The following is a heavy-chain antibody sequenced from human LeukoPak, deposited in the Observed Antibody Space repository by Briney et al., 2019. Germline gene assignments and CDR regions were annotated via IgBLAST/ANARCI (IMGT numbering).Heavy chain of an antibody. Sequence: ASVKVSCKASGYTFTSYGISWVRQAPGQELEWMGWISAYNGNTNYAQKLQGRVTMTTDTSTSTAYMELRSLRSDDTAVYYCARDPDVLLWFGELIGGNWFDPWGQGTLVTVSS. CDR3: ARDPDVLLWFGELIGGNWFDP. V-gene: IGHV1-18*01. CDR2: ISAYNGNT. D-gene: IGHD3-10*01. CDR1: GYTFTSYG. J-gene: IGHJ5*02.